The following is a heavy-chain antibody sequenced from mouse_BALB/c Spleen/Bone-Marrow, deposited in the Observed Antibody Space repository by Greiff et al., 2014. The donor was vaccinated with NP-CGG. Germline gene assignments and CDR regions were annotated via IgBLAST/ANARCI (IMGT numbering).Heavy chain of an antibody. Sequence: RPGASVKLSCKASGXTFTXSXMHWXXXXXXQGLEWIGDIHPNSGNTNYNEKFRGKATLTVDTSSNTAYVDLSSLTSEDSAVYYCARSYRFWYFDVWGAGTTVTVSS. CDR2: IHPNSGNT. V-gene: IGHV1S130*01. J-gene: IGHJ1*01. D-gene: IGHD2-14*01. CDR1: GXTFTXSX. CDR3: ARSYRFWYFDV.